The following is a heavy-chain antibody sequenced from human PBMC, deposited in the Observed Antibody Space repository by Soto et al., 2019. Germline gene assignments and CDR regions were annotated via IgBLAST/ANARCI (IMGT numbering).Heavy chain of an antibody. D-gene: IGHD6-13*01. Sequence: SQTLSLTCAISGDSVSSNSAAWNWIRQSPSRGLEWLGRTYYRSKWYNDYAVSVKSRITINPDTSKNQFSLQLNSVTPEDTAVYYCARAPLHPHIAAAGKGYFDYWGQGTLVTGSS. CDR2: TYYRSKWYN. J-gene: IGHJ4*02. V-gene: IGHV6-1*01. CDR3: ARAPLHPHIAAAGKGYFDY. CDR1: GDSVSSNSAA.